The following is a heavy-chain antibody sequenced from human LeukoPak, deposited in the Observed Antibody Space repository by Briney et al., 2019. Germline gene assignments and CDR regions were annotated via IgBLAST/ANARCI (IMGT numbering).Heavy chain of an antibody. D-gene: IGHD6-13*01. CDR3: VRTWGSGYSAPPGD. CDR2: ISYDGSNK. CDR1: GFTFSSYG. Sequence: GRSLRLSCAASGFTFSSYGVRWVRQAPGKGLEWVAVISYDGSNKYYADSVKGRFTISRDNSKNTLYLQMNSLGAEDTAVYYCVRTWGSGYSAPPGDWGQGSLVTVSS. V-gene: IGHV3-30*03. J-gene: IGHJ1*01.